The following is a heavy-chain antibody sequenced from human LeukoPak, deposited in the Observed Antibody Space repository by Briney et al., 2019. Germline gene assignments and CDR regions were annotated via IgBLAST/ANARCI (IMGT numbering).Heavy chain of an antibody. CDR1: GFTFSSYW. CDR3: ARENYDILTGYRSDAFDI. D-gene: IGHD3-9*01. CDR2: IKQDGSEK. V-gene: IGHV3-7*01. J-gene: IGHJ3*02. Sequence: GGSLRLSCAASGFTFSSYWMSWVRQAPGKGLEWVANIKQDGSEKYYVDSVKGRFTISRDNAKNSLYLQMNSLRAEDTAVYYCARENYDILTGYRSDAFDIWGQGTMVTVSS.